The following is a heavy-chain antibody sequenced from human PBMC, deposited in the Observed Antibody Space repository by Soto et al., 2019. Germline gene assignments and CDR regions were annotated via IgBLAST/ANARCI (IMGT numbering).Heavy chain of an antibody. V-gene: IGHV3-11*01. CDR3: ARVLVPAAIYWFDP. Sequence: ESGGGLVKPGGSLRLSCAASGFTFSDYYMTWIRQAPGKGLEWVSYISSGGSTIYYADSVKGRFTISRDNAKNSLYLQMNSLRAEDTAVYYCARVLVPAAIYWFDPWGQGTLVTVSS. CDR2: ISSGGSTI. J-gene: IGHJ5*02. CDR1: GFTFSDYY. D-gene: IGHD2-2*01.